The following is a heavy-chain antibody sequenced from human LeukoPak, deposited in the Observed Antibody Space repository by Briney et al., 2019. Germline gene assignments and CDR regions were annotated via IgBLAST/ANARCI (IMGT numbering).Heavy chain of an antibody. CDR2: IYYSGST. Sequence: SETLSLTCTVSGGSISRSSYYWGWIRQPPGKGLEWIGSIYYSGSTYYNPSLKSRVTISVDRSKNQFSLKLSSVTAADTAVYYCASSAYYYYDSSGYSFDYWGQGTLVTVSS. CDR1: GGSISRSSYY. CDR3: ASSAYYYYDSSGYSFDY. D-gene: IGHD3-22*01. J-gene: IGHJ4*02. V-gene: IGHV4-39*07.